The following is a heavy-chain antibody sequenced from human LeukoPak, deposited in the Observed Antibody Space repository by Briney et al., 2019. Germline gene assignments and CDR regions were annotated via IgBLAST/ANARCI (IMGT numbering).Heavy chain of an antibody. V-gene: IGHV1-69*13. CDR3: ARAPYSSGGSTNYYYYYYMDV. J-gene: IGHJ6*03. CDR1: GGTFNSYA. Sequence: ASVKVSCKASGGTFNSYAISWVRQAPGQGLEWMGGIIPIFGIANYAQKFQGRVTITADESTSTAYMELSSLRSEDTAVYYCARAPYSSGGSTNYYYYYYMDVWDKGTTGTVSS. CDR2: IIPIFGIA. D-gene: IGHD6-19*01.